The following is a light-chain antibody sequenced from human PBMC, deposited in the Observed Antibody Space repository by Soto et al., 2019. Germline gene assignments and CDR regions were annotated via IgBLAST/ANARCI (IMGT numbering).Light chain of an antibody. CDR2: GTS. J-gene: IGKJ1*01. V-gene: IGKV3-15*01. CDR3: HQYNFWPT. CDR1: QSVSTN. Sequence: EIVEAQAESTLSVSQGDRAPLSFRASQSVSTNLAWYQQKPGQSPRLLIYGTSTRATDIPARFSGSGSGTEFTLTISSLQSEDSAVYYCHQYNFWPTFGQGTKVDI.